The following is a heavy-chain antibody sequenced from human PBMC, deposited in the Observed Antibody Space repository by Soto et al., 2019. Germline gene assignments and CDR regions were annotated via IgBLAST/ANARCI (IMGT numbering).Heavy chain of an antibody. CDR1: GYSISSSNW. V-gene: IGHV4-28*03. CDR2: IYYSGTT. CDR3: VRGEIRGLIAY. J-gene: IGHJ4*02. Sequence: PSETLSLTCAVSGYSISSSNWWGWIRQPPGKGLERIGYIYYSGTTYYNPSLKSRVTMSVDTSKNKFSLKLTSVKAVDTAVYYCVRGEIRGLIAYWGQGTLVIVSA.